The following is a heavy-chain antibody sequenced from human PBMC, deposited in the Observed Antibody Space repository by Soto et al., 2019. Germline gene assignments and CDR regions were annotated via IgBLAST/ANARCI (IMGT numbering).Heavy chain of an antibody. D-gene: IGHD2-21*01. CDR2: FIPSFPAP. Sequence: VQFVQSGAELKKPGSSVRVSCRASGGTIKTYTLSWVRQAPGQGLEWMGAFIPSFPAPNFAQRSQGRLTLTADESTDTGLLELSGLRPEDTALYFCATGEVVPPFPTWLDTWGQGTHVIVPS. CDR3: ATGEVVPPFPTWLDT. CDR1: GGTIKTYT. J-gene: IGHJ5*02. V-gene: IGHV1-69*12.